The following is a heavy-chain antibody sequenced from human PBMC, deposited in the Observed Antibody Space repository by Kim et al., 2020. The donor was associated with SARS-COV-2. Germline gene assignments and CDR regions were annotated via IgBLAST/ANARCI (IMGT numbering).Heavy chain of an antibody. CDR2: ISSSSSTI. CDR1: GFTFSSYS. V-gene: IGHV3-48*02. CDR3: ARDLRYDFWSGYYYGMDV. Sequence: GSLRLSCAASGFTFSSYSMNWVRQAPGKGLEWVSYISSSSSTIYYADSVKGRFTISRDNAKNSLYLQMNSLRDEDTAVYYCARDLRYDFWSGYYYGMDVWGQGTTVTVSS. D-gene: IGHD3-3*01. J-gene: IGHJ6*02.